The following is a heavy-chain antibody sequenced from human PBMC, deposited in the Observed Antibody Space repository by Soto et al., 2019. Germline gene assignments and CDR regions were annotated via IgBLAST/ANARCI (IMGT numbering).Heavy chain of an antibody. CDR3: ATYRGICVDF. V-gene: IGHV5-51*03. D-gene: IGHD1-26*01. CDR2: IFPADSDT. J-gene: IGHJ4*02. Sequence: EVQLVQSGAEVKKPGESLKISCKASGYSFTTSWIAWVRQMPGKGLEWMGIIFPADSDTTYSPSFQGQVTISADTSITTAYLQWSSLKASDTAMYYCATYRGICVDFWGQGTLVTVSS. CDR1: GYSFTTSW.